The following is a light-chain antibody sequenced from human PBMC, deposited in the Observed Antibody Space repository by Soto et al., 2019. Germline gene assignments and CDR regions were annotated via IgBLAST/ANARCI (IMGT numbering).Light chain of an antibody. CDR2: GAS. J-gene: IGKJ3*01. CDR1: QSVDSNY. CDR3: QQCSNWPFT. V-gene: IGKV3D-20*02. Sequence: EIVLTQAPETLSLSPGERATLSFRASQSVDSNYLAWYQQKPGQAPRLLIYGASNSATGIPDRFSGSGSGTDLTLTISRLEPEDFAVYYCQQCSNWPFTFGPWTKVDTK.